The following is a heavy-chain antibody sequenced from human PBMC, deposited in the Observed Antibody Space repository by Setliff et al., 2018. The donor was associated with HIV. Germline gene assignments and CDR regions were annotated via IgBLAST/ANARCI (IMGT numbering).Heavy chain of an antibody. CDR3: ARTDWARTSYYYYYGMDV. V-gene: IGHV4-61*09. J-gene: IGHJ6*02. D-gene: IGHD3-9*01. CDR2: IYTSGST. CDR1: GGSISSGSYY. Sequence: SETLSLTCTVSGGSISSGSYYWSWIRQPAGKGLEWIGHIYTSGSTNYNPSLKSRVTISVDTSKNQFSLKLSSVTAADTAVYYCARTDWARTSYYYYYGMDVWGQGTLVTVSS.